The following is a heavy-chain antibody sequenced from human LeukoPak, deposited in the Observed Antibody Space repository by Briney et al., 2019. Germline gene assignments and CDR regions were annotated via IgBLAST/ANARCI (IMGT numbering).Heavy chain of an antibody. V-gene: IGHV1-2*02. Sequence: GASVKVSCKASGYTFTGYYMHWVRQAPGQGLEWMGWINPNGGGTNYAQKFQGRVTMTRDTSISTAYMELSRLRSDDTAVYYCAREVQQLVGSRYYYYMDVWGKGTTVTVSS. CDR2: INPNGGGT. CDR3: AREVQQLVGSRYYYYMDV. D-gene: IGHD6-13*01. J-gene: IGHJ6*03. CDR1: GYTFTGYY.